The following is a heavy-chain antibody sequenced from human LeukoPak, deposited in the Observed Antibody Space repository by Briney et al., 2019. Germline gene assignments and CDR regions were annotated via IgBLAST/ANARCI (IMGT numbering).Heavy chain of an antibody. CDR3: ARSPPQNDAFDI. CDR2: ISSSSSYI. J-gene: IGHJ3*02. CDR1: GFTFSSYS. V-gene: IGHV3-21*01. Sequence: GGSLRLSCAASGFTFSSYSMNWVRQAPGKGLEWVSSISSSSSYIYYADSVKGRFTFSRDNAKNSLYLQMNSLRAEDTAVYYCARSPPQNDAFDIWGQGTMVTVSS.